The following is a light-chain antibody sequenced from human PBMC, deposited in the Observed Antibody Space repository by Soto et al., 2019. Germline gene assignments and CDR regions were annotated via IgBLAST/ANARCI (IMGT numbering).Light chain of an antibody. CDR1: GSSIGTNT. J-gene: IGLJ2*01. Sequence: QPVLTQPPSASGTPGQRVTISCSGTGSSIGTNTVNWYRQLPATAPNLLMYDNNQQPSAVPHRFSGSKSGTSASLGISGLQSEDEADYYCAAWDGSLNNVLFGGGTKLTVL. V-gene: IGLV1-44*01. CDR3: AAWDGSLNNVL. CDR2: DNN.